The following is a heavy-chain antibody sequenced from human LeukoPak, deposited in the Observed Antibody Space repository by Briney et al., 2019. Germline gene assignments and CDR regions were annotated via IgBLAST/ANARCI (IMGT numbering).Heavy chain of an antibody. CDR2: IYPRDGST. CDR3: AREGAAAGTISLPDY. V-gene: IGHV1-46*01. D-gene: IGHD6-13*01. CDR1: GYTFTSNY. J-gene: IGHJ4*02. Sequence: ASVKVSCKASGYTFTSNYIHWVRQAPGQGLGWMGMIYPRDGSTSYAQKFQGRVTVTRDTSTSTVHMELSGLRSEDTAVYYCAREGAAAGTISLPDYWGQGTLVTVSS.